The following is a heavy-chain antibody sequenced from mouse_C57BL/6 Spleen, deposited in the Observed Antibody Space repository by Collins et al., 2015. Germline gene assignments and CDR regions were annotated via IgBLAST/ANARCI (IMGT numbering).Heavy chain of an antibody. CDR3: ARRKGYGNYVGVWFAY. J-gene: IGHJ3*01. D-gene: IGHD2-1*01. CDR2: IDPSDSET. V-gene: IGHV1-52*01. Sequence: QVQLQQPGAELVRPGSSVKLSCKASGYTFTSYWMHWVKQRPIQGLEWIGNIDPSDSETHYNQKFKDKATLTVDKSSSTAYMQLSSLTSEDSAVYFCARRKGYGNYVGVWFAYWGQGTLVTVSA. CDR1: GYTFTSYW.